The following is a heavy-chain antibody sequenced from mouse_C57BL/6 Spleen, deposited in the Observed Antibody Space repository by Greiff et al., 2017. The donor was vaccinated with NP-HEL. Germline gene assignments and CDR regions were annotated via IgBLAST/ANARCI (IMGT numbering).Heavy chain of an antibody. D-gene: IGHD2-1*01. V-gene: IGHV5-9-1*02. CDR3: TREIYYGNSDYFDY. CDR2: ISSGGDYI. CDR1: GFTFSSYA. Sequence: EVKLVESGEGLVKPGGSLKLSCAASGFTFSSYAMSWVRQTPEKRLEWVAYISSGGDYIYYADTVKGRFTISRDNARNTLYLQMSSLKSEDTAMYYCTREIYYGNSDYFDYWGQGTTLTVSS. J-gene: IGHJ2*01.